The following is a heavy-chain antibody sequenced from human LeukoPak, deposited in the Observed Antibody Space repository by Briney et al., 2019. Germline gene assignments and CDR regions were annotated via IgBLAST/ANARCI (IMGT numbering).Heavy chain of an antibody. CDR2: IYYSRST. Sequence: PSETLSLTCTVSGGSISSGGYYWSWIRQPPGKGLEWIGYIYYSRSTNYNPSLESRVTISVDTSKNQFSLQLSSVTAADTAVYYCARGPVRWTPDYWGQGTLVTVSS. CDR3: ARGPVRWTPDY. CDR1: GGSISSGGYY. J-gene: IGHJ4*02. D-gene: IGHD2-15*01. V-gene: IGHV4-61*08.